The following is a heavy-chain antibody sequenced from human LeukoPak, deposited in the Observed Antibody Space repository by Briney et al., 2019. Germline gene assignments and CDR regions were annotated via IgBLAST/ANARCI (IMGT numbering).Heavy chain of an antibody. CDR3: TTDRATMVRGVIILYYYGMDV. J-gene: IGHJ6*04. D-gene: IGHD3-10*01. CDR1: GFTFGDYA. Sequence: GGSLRLSWTASGFTFGDYAMSWVRQAPEKGLEWVGFIRSKAYGGTTEYAATVKGRFTISRDDSKSIAYLQMNSLKTEDTAVYYCTTDRATMVRGVIILYYYGMDVWGKGTTVTVSS. V-gene: IGHV3-49*04. CDR2: IRSKAYGGTT.